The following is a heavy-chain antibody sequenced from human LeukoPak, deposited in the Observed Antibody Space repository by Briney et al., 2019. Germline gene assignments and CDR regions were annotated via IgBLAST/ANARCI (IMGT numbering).Heavy chain of an antibody. V-gene: IGHV4-34*01. Sequence: SETLSLTCAVYGGSFSGYYWSWIRQPTGKGLEWIGEINHSGSTNYNPSLKSRVSISVDTSKNQFSPKLSSVSAADTAVYYCARDRGWYGVDYWGQGTQVTVSS. CDR1: GGSFSGYY. CDR3: ARDRGWYGVDY. D-gene: IGHD6-19*01. CDR2: INHSGST. J-gene: IGHJ4*02.